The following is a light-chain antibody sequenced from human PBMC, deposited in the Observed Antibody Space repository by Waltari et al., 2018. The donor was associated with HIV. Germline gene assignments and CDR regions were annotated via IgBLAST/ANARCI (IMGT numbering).Light chain of an antibody. CDR2: EDT. Sequence: NFMLTQPHSVSESPGKTLTISCTRSSGSIASNYVQWYQQRPGSSPTIMIYEDTQRPSGGADRFSGSIESSSNAAYLTSSGLRTEDEADYYCQSDDSSNRGVFGTGTKVTVL. CDR3: QSDDSSNRGV. CDR1: SGSIASNY. J-gene: IGLJ1*01. V-gene: IGLV6-57*01.